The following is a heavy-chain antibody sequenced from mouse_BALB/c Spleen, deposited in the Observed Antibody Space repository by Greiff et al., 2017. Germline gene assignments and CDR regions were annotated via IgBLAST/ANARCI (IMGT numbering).Heavy chain of an antibody. Sequence: VKLQESGAELAKPGASVKMSCKASGYTFTSYWMHWVKQRPGQGLEWIGYINPSTGYTEYNQKFKDKATLTADKSSSTAYMQLSSLTSEDSAVYYCAREGTTATTWFAYWGQGTLVTVSA. V-gene: IGHV1-7*01. CDR1: GYTFTSYW. CDR3: AREGTTATTWFAY. J-gene: IGHJ3*01. CDR2: INPSTGYT. D-gene: IGHD1-2*01.